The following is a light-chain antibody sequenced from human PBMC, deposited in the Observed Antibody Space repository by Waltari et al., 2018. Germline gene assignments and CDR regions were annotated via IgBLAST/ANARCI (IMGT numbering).Light chain of an antibody. CDR1: QTVLHSSDTKNY. CDR2: WSS. J-gene: IGKJ1*01. V-gene: IGKV4-1*01. Sequence: DIVMTQSPDSLAVSLGERATINCKSNQTVLHSSDTKNYVAWYQQKPGQPPKLLIYWSSTRESGVPDRFSGSGSGTDFTLTISSLQAEDVAVYYCHQYSSTPWTFGQGTKVEVK. CDR3: HQYSSTPWT.